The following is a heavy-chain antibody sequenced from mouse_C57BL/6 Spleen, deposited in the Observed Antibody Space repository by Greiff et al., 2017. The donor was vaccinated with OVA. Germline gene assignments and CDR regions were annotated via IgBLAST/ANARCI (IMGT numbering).Heavy chain of an antibody. D-gene: IGHD3-2*02. V-gene: IGHV1-63*01. CDR3: ARGDSSGFPFAY. CDR1: GYTFTNYW. J-gene: IGHJ3*01. CDR2: IYPGGGYT. Sequence: QVQLKESGAELVRPGTSVKMSCKASGYTFTNYWIGWAKQRPGHGLEWIGDIYPGGGYTNYNEKFKGKATLTADKSSSTAYMQFSSLTSEDSAIYYCARGDSSGFPFAYWGQGTLVTVSA.